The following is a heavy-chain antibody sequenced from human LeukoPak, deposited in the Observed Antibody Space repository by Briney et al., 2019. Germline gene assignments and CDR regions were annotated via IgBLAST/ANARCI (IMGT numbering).Heavy chain of an antibody. J-gene: IGHJ4*02. D-gene: IGHD6-13*01. Sequence: GESLKISCKGSGYSFTSYWIGWVRQMPGKGLEWMGIIYPGDSDTRYSPSFQGQVTISADKSISTAYLQWSSLKASETAMYYCARVPPYYSCSWYYIDYWGQGTLVTVSS. CDR3: ARVPPYYSCSWYYIDY. CDR2: IYPGDSDT. CDR1: GYSFTSYW. V-gene: IGHV5-51*01.